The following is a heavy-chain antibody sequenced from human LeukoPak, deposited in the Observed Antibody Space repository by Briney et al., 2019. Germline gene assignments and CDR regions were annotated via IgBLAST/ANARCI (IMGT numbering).Heavy chain of an antibody. D-gene: IGHD5-24*01. CDR2: IKQDGSET. Sequence: PGGSLRLSCATSGFTFSTYWMSWVRQAPGKGLEWVANIKQDGSETYYADSVKGRFTIFRVNAKNSLYLQMDSLRVEDTAVYYCANGDGFDYWGQGTLVIVSS. CDR3: ANGDGFDY. V-gene: IGHV3-7*01. J-gene: IGHJ4*02. CDR1: GFTFSTYW.